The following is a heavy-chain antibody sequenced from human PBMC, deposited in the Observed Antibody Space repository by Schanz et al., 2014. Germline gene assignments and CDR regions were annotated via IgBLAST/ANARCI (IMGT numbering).Heavy chain of an antibody. V-gene: IGHV3-48*01. CDR1: GLIFSTYT. CDR3: ARQPGRITVSGVVSNWFDP. CDR2: ISFSGNTI. D-gene: IGHD3-3*01. J-gene: IGHJ5*02. Sequence: EVQLVESGGGLVRPGGSLRLSCTTSGLIFSTYTLNWVRQAPGKGLEWISYISFSGNTIYYADSVKGRFTISRDNSKNTLYLQMNSLRVEDTAVYYCARQPGRITVSGVVSNWFDPWGQGTLVTVSS.